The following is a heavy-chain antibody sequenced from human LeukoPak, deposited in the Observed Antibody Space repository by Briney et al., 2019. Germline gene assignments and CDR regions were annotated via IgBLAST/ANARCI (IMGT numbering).Heavy chain of an antibody. D-gene: IGHD2-15*01. Sequence: SVKVSCKASGGTFSSYAISWVRQAPGQGLEWMGGIIPIFGTANYAQKFQGRVTITTDESTSTAYMELSSLRSEDTAVYYCARDTSHYCSGGSCYLNWFDPWGQGTLVTVSS. V-gene: IGHV1-69*05. CDR2: IIPIFGTA. J-gene: IGHJ5*02. CDR3: ARDTSHYCSGGSCYLNWFDP. CDR1: GGTFSSYA.